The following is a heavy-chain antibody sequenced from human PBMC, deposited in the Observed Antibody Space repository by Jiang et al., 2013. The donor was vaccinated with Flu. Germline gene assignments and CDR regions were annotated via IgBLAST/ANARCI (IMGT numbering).Heavy chain of an antibody. CDR1: GGSISSSSYY. CDR2: IYYSGST. CDR3: ARWWWYGGYSYGYEVDAFDI. D-gene: IGHD5-18*01. Sequence: GPGLVKPSETLSLTCTVSGGSISSSSYYWGWIRQPPGKGLEWIGSIYYSGSTYYNPSLKSRVTISVDTSKNQFSLKLSSVTAADTAVYYCARWWWYGGYSYGYEVDAFDIWGQGTMVTVSS. J-gene: IGHJ3*02. V-gene: IGHV4-39*01.